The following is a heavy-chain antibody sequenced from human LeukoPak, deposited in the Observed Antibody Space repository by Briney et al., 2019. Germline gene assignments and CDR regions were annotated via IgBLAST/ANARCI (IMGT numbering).Heavy chain of an antibody. CDR2: IYHSGST. D-gene: IGHD3-22*01. CDR1: GGSISSSNW. CDR3: ASYYDSSGYPPGTWFDP. Sequence: SGTLSLTCAVSGGSISSSNWWSWVRQPPGKGLEWIGEIYHSGSTNYNPSLKSRVTISVDKSKNQFSLKLSSVTAADTAVYYCASYYDSSGYPPGTWFDPWGQGTLVTVSS. V-gene: IGHV4-4*02. J-gene: IGHJ5*02.